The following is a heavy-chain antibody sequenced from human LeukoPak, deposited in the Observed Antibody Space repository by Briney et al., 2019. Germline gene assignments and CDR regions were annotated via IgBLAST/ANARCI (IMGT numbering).Heavy chain of an antibody. CDR2: INWSRGSA. D-gene: IGHD2-2*01. CDR1: GFAFDEHG. CDR3: ARAPITSPFYFDY. J-gene: IGHJ4*02. Sequence: GGSLRLSCTASGFAFDEHGMSWVRQVPGKGLEWVSGINWSRGSAGYAAPLGGRFTISRDNAKNSLYLKMDSLRAEDTALYYCARAPITSPFYFDYWGQGTLVTVS. V-gene: IGHV3-20*04.